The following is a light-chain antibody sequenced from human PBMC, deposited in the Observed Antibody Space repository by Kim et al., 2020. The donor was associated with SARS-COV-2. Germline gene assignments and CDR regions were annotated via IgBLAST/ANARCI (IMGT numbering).Light chain of an antibody. Sequence: DIQMTQSPSTLSASVGDRVTITCRASQSISSWLAWYQQKPGKAPKLLIYKASSLESGVPSRFSGSGSGTEFTLTISSLQPDDFATYYCQQYNSYPFGQGTKLEI. CDR3: QQYNSYP. CDR2: KAS. V-gene: IGKV1-5*03. J-gene: IGKJ2*01. CDR1: QSISSW.